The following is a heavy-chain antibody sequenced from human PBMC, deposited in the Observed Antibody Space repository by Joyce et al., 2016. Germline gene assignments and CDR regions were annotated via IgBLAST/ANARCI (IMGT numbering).Heavy chain of an antibody. D-gene: IGHD6-25*01. CDR1: GLTLSNYG. Sequence: QVQLVESGGGVVQPGRSLSLPCAASGLTLSNYGVHWVRQAPGKGLEWVAVISYDGIYKYYADSVKGRFTISRDNSKNTVLLEMNSLRTEDTAVYYCAKILTATYSSGWFLDYWGQGTLVTVSS. V-gene: IGHV3-30*18. CDR2: ISYDGIYK. CDR3: AKILTATYSSGWFLDY. J-gene: IGHJ4*02.